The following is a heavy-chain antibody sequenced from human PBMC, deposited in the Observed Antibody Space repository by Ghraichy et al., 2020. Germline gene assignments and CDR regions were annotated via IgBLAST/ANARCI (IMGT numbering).Heavy chain of an antibody. CDR3: ARTNAAYSSSWYTLDY. V-gene: IGHV4-59*01. Sequence: SETLSLTCTVSGGSISSYYWSWIRQPPGKGLEWIGYIYYSGSTNYNPSLKSRVTISVDTSKNQFSLKLSSVTAADTAVYYCARTNAAYSSSWYTLDYWGQGTLVTVSS. D-gene: IGHD6-13*01. J-gene: IGHJ4*02. CDR2: IYYSGST. CDR1: GGSISSYY.